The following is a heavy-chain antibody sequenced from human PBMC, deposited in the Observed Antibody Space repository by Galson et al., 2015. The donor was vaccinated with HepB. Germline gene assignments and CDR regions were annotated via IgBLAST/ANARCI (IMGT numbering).Heavy chain of an antibody. CDR1: GDTLTKLS. CDR2: FDPEDGEI. D-gene: IGHD3-3*01. J-gene: IGHJ6*02. V-gene: IGHV1-24*01. Sequence: SVTVSCKVSGDTLTKLSIYWVRQAPGKGLQWMARFDPEDGEIYAQKFQGRVTMTEDTPTDTAYMELSSLRSEDTAVYYCATVAHSTIFGVVIDPVPSPDYGMDVWGQGTTVTVS. CDR3: ATVAHSTIFGVVIDPVPSPDYGMDV.